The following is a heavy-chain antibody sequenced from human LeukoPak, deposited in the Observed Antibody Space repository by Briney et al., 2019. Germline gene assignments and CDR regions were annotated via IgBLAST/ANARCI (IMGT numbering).Heavy chain of an antibody. CDR1: GGTFSSYA. Sequence: SVKVSCKASGGTFSSYAISWVRQAPGQGLEWMGRIIPIFGTANYAQKLQGRVTITADKSTSTAYMELSSLRSEDTAVYYCARSGYLDNWFDPWGQGTLVTVSS. J-gene: IGHJ5*02. CDR3: ARSGYLDNWFDP. D-gene: IGHD1-1*01. V-gene: IGHV1-69*06. CDR2: IIPIFGTA.